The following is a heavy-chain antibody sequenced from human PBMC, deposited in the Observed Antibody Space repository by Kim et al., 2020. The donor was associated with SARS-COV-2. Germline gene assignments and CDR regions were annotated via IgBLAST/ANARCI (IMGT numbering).Heavy chain of an antibody. J-gene: IGHJ5*02. CDR3: ARDELEGHSDL. D-gene: IGHD1-7*01. Sequence: VDSVMGRFTISRDNSKNSLYLEMNSLRVEDTAVYYCARDELEGHSDLWGQGTLVTVSS. V-gene: IGHV3-7*01.